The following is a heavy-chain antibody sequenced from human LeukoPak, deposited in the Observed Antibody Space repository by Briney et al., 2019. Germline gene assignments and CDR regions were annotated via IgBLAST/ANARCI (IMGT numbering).Heavy chain of an antibody. CDR1: GGPFSGYY. J-gene: IGHJ4*02. Sequence: SETLSLTCAVYGGPFSGYYWSWIRQPPGKGLEWIGEIDHTGDTNYNPSLKSRVTLSVDTSKNQFFLKMNSVTAADTAVYHCARGHLRTGTREFDSWGQGTLVTVSS. D-gene: IGHD1-7*01. CDR2: IDHTGDT. V-gene: IGHV4-34*01. CDR3: ARGHLRTGTREFDS.